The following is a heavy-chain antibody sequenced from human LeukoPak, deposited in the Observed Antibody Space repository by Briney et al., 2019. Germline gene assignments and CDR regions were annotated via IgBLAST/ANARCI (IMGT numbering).Heavy chain of an antibody. CDR3: TRCGGSCYSHY. D-gene: IGHD2-15*01. CDR2: IRSKAYGGTT. V-gene: IGHV3-49*04. J-gene: IGHJ4*02. Sequence: GRSLRLSCTASGFTFGDYATSRVRQAPGKGLEWVGFIRSKAYGGTTEYAASVKGRFTISRDDSKSIAYLQMNSLKTEDTAVYYCTRCGGSCYSHYWGQGTLVTVSS. CDR1: GFTFGDYA.